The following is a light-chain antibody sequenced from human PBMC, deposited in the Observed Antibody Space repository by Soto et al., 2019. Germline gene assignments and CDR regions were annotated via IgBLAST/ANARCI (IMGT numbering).Light chain of an antibody. V-gene: IGKV1-9*01. CDR1: QGMSRY. Sequence: IQLTQSPSSLSASVGDSVTITCRASQGMSRYLAGYQQKPGRAPKLLISAASTLQSGVPSRFSGSGSGTDFPLSISSLQPEDFATYYRQQLNTYPVTFGGGPTVEVK. J-gene: IGKJ4*01. CDR2: AAS. CDR3: QQLNTYPVT.